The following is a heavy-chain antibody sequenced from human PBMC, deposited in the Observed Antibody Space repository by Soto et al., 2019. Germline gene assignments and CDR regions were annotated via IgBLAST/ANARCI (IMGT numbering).Heavy chain of an antibody. J-gene: IGHJ4*02. CDR3: ARAGTGVLRYFDWLLRY. V-gene: IGHV4-31*03. Sequence: QVQLQESGPGLVKPSQTLSLTCTVSGGSISSGGYYWSWIRQHPGKGLEWIGYIYYSGSTYYNPSLKSRVTISVDTSKNQFSLKLSSVTAADTAVYYCARAGTGVLRYFDWLLRYWGQGTLVTVSS. CDR2: IYYSGST. D-gene: IGHD3-9*01. CDR1: GGSISSGGYY.